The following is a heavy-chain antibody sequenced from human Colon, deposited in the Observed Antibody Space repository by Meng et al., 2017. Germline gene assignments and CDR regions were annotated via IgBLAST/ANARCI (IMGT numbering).Heavy chain of an antibody. CDR3: ARRAYRTIAVAGGGNWFDP. J-gene: IGHJ5*02. Sequence: GGSLRLSCKGSGYSFTSYWIGWVRQMPGKGLEWMGIIYPGDSDTRYSPSFQGQVTISADKSISTAYLQWSSLKASDTAMYYCARRAYRTIAVAGGGNWFDPWGQGNRVNGAS. CDR2: IYPGDSDT. D-gene: IGHD6-19*01. CDR1: GYSFTSYW. V-gene: IGHV5-51*01.